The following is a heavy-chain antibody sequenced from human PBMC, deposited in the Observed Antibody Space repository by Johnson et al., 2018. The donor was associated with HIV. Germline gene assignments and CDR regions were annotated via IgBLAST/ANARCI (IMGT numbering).Heavy chain of an antibody. CDR3: ARSLIAAAYAFDI. CDR1: GFTVSSNY. J-gene: IGHJ3*02. V-gene: IGHV3-53*01. D-gene: IGHD6-13*01. Sequence: VQLVESGGGLIQPGGSLRLSCAASGFTVSSNYMSWLRQAPGKALEWVSVIYSGGSTYYADSVKGRFTISRDNSKNTLYLQMNSLRAEDTAVYYCARSLIAAAYAFDIWGQGTMVTVSS. CDR2: IYSGGST.